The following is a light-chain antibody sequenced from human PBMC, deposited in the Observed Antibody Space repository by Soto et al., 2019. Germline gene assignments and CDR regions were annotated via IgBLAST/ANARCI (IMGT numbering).Light chain of an antibody. V-gene: IGKV3-20*01. Sequence: EMVLTQSPGTLSLSPGERATLSCRASQSVSSNYLVWYQQKPGQAPRPLIYGASTRATGIPDRFSGSGSGTDFTLTISRLEPEDFAVYYCQQYAGSSYTFGQGTKLEIK. CDR2: GAS. CDR3: QQYAGSSYT. CDR1: QSVSSNY. J-gene: IGKJ2*01.